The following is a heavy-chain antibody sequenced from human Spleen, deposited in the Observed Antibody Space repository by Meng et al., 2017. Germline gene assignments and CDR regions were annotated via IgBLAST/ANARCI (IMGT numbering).Heavy chain of an antibody. CDR2: ISYEGGHK. CDR3: ARDFGYFYGYPYYNYFYGMDV. D-gene: IGHD5-18*01. V-gene: IGHV3-30*01. CDR1: GFTFSSYA. J-gene: IGHJ6*02. Sequence: GESLKISCAASGFTFSSYAMHWVRQAPGKGLECVAAISYEGGHKYYPDSVKGRFTISRDNSMNTLYLQMNSLRAEDTALYYCARDFGYFYGYPYYNYFYGMDVWGQGTTVTVSS.